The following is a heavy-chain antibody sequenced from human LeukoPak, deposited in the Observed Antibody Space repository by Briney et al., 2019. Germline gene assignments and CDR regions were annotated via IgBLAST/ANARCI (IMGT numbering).Heavy chain of an antibody. Sequence: SETLSLTCTVSGGSISSSSYYWGWIRQPPGTGLEWIGSIYYSGSTYYNPSLKSRVTISVDTSKNQFSLKLSSVTAADTAVYYCARDAKLGIFAFDIWGQGTMVTVSS. CDR3: ARDAKLGIFAFDI. CDR2: IYYSGST. V-gene: IGHV4-39*07. J-gene: IGHJ3*02. CDR1: GGSISSSSYY. D-gene: IGHD7-27*01.